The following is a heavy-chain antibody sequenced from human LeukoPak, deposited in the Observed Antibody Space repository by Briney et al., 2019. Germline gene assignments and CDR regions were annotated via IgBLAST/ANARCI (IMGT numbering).Heavy chain of an antibody. CDR2: INPNSGGT. V-gene: IGHV1-2*02. D-gene: IGHD3-22*01. J-gene: IGHJ4*02. Sequence: ASVKVSCKASGYTFTAYYMHWVRQAPGQGLEWMGWINPNSGGTNYAQKFQGRVTMTRDTSISTAYMELSRLRSDDTAVYYCASLDGDYHDSSPKWGQGNLVTVSS. CDR1: GYTFTAYY. CDR3: ASLDGDYHDSSPK.